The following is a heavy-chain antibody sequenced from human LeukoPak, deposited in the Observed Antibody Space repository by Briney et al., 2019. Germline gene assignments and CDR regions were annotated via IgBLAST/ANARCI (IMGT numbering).Heavy chain of an antibody. V-gene: IGHV1-46*01. J-gene: IGHJ4*02. Sequence: ASVKVSCKASGYTFTSYYMHWVRQAPGQGLEWMGIINPSGGSTSYAQKFQGRVTITRDTSTSTVYMELSSLRSEDTAVYYCARASCSGGSCYSSGWAFDYWGQGTLVTVSS. D-gene: IGHD2-15*01. CDR3: ARASCSGGSCYSSGWAFDY. CDR1: GYTFTSYY. CDR2: INPSGGST.